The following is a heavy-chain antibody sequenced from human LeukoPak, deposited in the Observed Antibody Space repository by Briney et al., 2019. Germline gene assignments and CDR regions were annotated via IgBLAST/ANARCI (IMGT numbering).Heavy chain of an antibody. CDR1: GFIFSSYG. CDR2: ISGSGGST. D-gene: IGHD3-10*01. Sequence: GGSLRLSCAASGFIFSSYGMSWVRQAPGKGLEWVSAISGSGGSTYYADSVKGRFTISRDNSKNTLYLQMNNLRAEDTAVYYCAKSRGSGPFDYWGQGTLVTVSS. V-gene: IGHV3-23*01. CDR3: AKSRGSGPFDY. J-gene: IGHJ4*02.